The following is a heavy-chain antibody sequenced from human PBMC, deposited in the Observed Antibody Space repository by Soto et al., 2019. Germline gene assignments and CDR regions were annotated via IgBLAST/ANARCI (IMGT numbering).Heavy chain of an antibody. V-gene: IGHV3-30*18. CDR1: GFTFSSYG. D-gene: IGHD1-26*01. CDR2: ISYDGSNK. CDR3: AQDLSGSYPYKWFDP. Sequence: QVQLVESGGGVVQPGRSLRLSCAASGFTFSSYGMHWVRQAPGKGLEWVAVISYDGSNKYYADSVKGRFTISRDNSKNTLYLQMNSLTAEDTAVYYCAQDLSGSYPYKWFDPWGQGNLVTVS. J-gene: IGHJ5*02.